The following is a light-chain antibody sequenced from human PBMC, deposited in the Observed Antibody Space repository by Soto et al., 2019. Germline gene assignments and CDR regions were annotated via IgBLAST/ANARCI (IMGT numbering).Light chain of an antibody. J-gene: IGKJ1*01. CDR1: QSISSW. CDR2: DAS. Sequence: DMQMTQSPSTLSASVGVRVTITCRASQSISSWLAWYQQKPGKAPKLLIYDASSLESGVPSRFSGSGSGTEFILSISSLQPDDFATYYCQQYNSYPWTFGQGTKAEIK. V-gene: IGKV1-5*01. CDR3: QQYNSYPWT.